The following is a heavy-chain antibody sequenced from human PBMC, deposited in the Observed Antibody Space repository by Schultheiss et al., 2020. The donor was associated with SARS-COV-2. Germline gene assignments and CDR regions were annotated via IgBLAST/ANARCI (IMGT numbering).Heavy chain of an antibody. J-gene: IGHJ6*02. D-gene: IGHD6-13*01. CDR1: GGSISGYY. CDR3: ARVEEGIAAAGGYYYYYGMDV. V-gene: IGHV4-4*08. Sequence: SETLSLTCAVSGGSISGYYWSWIRQPPGKGLEWIGRIYTSGSTNYNPSLKSRVTISVDTSKNQFSLKLSSVTAADTAVYYCARVEEGIAAAGGYYYYYGMDVWGQGTTVTVSS. CDR2: IYTSGST.